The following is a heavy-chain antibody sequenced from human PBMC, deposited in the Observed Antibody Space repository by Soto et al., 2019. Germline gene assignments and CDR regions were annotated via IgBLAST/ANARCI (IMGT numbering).Heavy chain of an antibody. CDR2: IYYSGST. D-gene: IGHD1-26*01. CDR3: ARASYVGATLSLDD. J-gene: IGHJ4*02. CDR1: GGSISSYY. V-gene: IGHV4-59*01. Sequence: SETLSLTCTVSGGSISSYYWSWIRQPPGKGLEWIGYIYYSGSTNYNPSLKSRVTISVDTSKNQFSLKLSSVTAADTAVYYCARASYVGATLSLDDWGKGTLVTVSS.